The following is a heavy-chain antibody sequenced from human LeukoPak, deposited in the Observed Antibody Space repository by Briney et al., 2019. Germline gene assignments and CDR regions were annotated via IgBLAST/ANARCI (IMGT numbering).Heavy chain of an antibody. Sequence: GGSLRLSCAASGFTFTTYWMHWVRQAPGKGLVWVSHINSDGSITSYADSVKGRFTISRDNAKNTLYLQMNSLRAEDTAVCYCARDAVDTANAVWGQGTTVTVSS. CDR1: GFTFTTYW. D-gene: IGHD5-18*01. CDR3: ARDAVDTANAV. CDR2: INSDGSIT. J-gene: IGHJ6*02. V-gene: IGHV3-74*01.